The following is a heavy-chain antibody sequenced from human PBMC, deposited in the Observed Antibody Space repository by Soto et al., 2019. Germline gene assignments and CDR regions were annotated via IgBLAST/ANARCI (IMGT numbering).Heavy chain of an antibody. V-gene: IGHV4-38-2*01. CDR2: IYYSGST. CDR1: GYWILSGDD. CDR3: ASPYYYDSRGYYSSVYLDY. D-gene: IGHD3-22*01. J-gene: IGHJ4*02. Sequence: SEILSLPCAVSGYWILSGDDWGRLRQPPGKGLEWIGSIYYSGSTYYNPSLKSRVTISVDTSKNQFSLKLSSVTAADTAVYYCASPYYYDSRGYYSSVYLDYWGQGTLVTVSS.